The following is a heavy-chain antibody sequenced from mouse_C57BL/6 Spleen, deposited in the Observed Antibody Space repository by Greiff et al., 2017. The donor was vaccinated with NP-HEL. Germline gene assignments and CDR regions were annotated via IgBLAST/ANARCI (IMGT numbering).Heavy chain of an antibody. V-gene: IGHV5-4*01. CDR1: GFTFSSYA. D-gene: IGHD4-1*02. J-gene: IGHJ2*01. CDR3: ARDGQLRYFDY. Sequence: EVMLVESGGGLVKPGGSLKLSCAASGFTFSSYAMSWVRQTPEKRLEWVATISDGGSYTYYPDNVKGRFTISRDNAKNNLYLQMSHLKSEDTAMYYCARDGQLRYFDYWGQGTTLTVSS. CDR2: ISDGGSYT.